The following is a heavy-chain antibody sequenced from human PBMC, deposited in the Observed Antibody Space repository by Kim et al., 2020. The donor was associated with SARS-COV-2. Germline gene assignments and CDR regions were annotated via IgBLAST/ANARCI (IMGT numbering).Heavy chain of an antibody. CDR2: IKTDGSDP. D-gene: IGHD6-19*01. V-gene: IGHV3-74*01. CDR3: ARETSTSGFFYFDS. CDR1: GFTFSSYW. J-gene: IGHJ4*02. Sequence: GGSLRLSCAASGFTFSSYWMHWVRQAPGEGLVWVSRIKTDGSDPRYADSVKGRFTISRDNAKNTLYLQMNSLRAEDTAVYCCARETSTSGFFYFDSWGQGTLVTVSS.